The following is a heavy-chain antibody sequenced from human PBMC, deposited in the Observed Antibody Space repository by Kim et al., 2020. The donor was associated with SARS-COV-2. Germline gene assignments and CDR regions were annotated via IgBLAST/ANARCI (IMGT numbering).Heavy chain of an antibody. CDR3: ARGRSRKRYCSGGSCSNW. CDR1: GGSFSGYY. Sequence: SETLSLTCAVYGGSFSGYYWSWIRQPPGKGLEWIGEINHSGSTNYNPSLKSRITISVDTSKNQFSLKLTSVTAADTAVYYCARGRSRKRYCSGGSCSNW. CDR2: INHSGST. D-gene: IGHD2-15*01. V-gene: IGHV4-34*01. J-gene: IGHJ5*01.